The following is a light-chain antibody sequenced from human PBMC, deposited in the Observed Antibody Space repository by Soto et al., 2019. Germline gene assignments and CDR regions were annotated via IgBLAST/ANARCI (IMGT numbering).Light chain of an antibody. CDR1: QNIKKY. V-gene: IGKV1-39*01. Sequence: DIQMTQFPSSLSASVGDRVTITCRTSQNIKKYLNWYQQKPGKAPRLLIYTASSLQVGFPSRFSGSGSGTDFTLTISSLQPEDFATYYCQQSFSAPLTFGGGTKVEIK. CDR3: QQSFSAPLT. J-gene: IGKJ4*01. CDR2: TAS.